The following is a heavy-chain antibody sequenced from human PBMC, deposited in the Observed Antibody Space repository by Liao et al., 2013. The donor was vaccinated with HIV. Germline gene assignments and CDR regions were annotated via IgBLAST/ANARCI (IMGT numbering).Heavy chain of an antibody. CDR1: GGSFSAYY. D-gene: IGHD6-13*01. CDR3: ARASPRRSSSSWNLDY. V-gene: IGHV4-34*01. CDR2: INHSGST. J-gene: IGHJ4*02. Sequence: QVQLQQWGAGLLKSSETLSLTCAVYGGSFSAYYWTWIRQPPGKGLEWIGEINHSGSTNYSPSLNSRVTISVDTSKNQFSLKLSSVTAADMAEYYCARASPRRSSSSWNLDYWGQGTLVTVSS.